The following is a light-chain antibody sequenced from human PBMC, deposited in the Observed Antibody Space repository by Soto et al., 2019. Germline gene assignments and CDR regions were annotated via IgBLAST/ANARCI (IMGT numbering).Light chain of an antibody. CDR3: QQRSNWPTT. V-gene: IGKV3-11*01. J-gene: IGKJ5*01. Sequence: EIVLTQSPATLSLSPGERATLSCRASQSVSSYLAWYQQKPGQAPRLLIYDASNSATGIPARFSGSATGTXXXXXXXSLEPEDFEVYYCQQRSNWPTTFGQGTRLEI. CDR2: DAS. CDR1: QSVSSY.